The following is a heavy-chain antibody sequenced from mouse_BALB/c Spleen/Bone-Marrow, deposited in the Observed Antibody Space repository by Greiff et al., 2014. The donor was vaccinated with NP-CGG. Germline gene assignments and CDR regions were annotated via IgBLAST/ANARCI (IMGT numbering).Heavy chain of an antibody. CDR1: GYSFSSYT. CDR2: IVPSSAYS. D-gene: IGHD2-2*01. J-gene: IGHJ2*01. CDR3: AREGGNYGYSGPFDY. V-gene: IGHV1-4*01. Sequence: ESGAELARPGASVRMSCKASGYSFSSYTMHWLKQRPGQGLEWIAYIVPSSAYSNYNQKFKDRATLTGDRSSSTAYLQMSSLTSEDSAIYYCAREGGNYGYSGPFDYWGPGTTLTVSS.